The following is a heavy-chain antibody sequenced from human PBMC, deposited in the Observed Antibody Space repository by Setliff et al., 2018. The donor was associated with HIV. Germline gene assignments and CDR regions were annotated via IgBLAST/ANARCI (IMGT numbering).Heavy chain of an antibody. J-gene: IGHJ4*02. CDR2: IYYSGST. Sequence: PSETLSLTCTVSGGSISSYYWSWIRQPPGKGPEWIGFIYYSGSTNYSPSIKSRVTISVDTSKNQFSLKLSSVTAADTAVYYCARQASSGLRDVYFDYWGQGTLVTVSS. V-gene: IGHV4-59*08. CDR3: ARQASSGLRDVYFDY. D-gene: IGHD3-10*01. CDR1: GGSISSYY.